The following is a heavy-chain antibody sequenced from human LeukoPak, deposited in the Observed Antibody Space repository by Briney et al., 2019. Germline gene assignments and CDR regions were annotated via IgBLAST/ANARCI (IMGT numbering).Heavy chain of an antibody. CDR1: GFTFSSYA. V-gene: IGHV3-23*01. CDR3: ASTGQGYTYGFDY. J-gene: IGHJ4*02. CDR2: IPDSGGST. D-gene: IGHD5-18*01. Sequence: GGSLRLSCAASGFTFSSYAMSWVRLAPGKGLVWVSTIPDSGGSTYYRDAVKGPFTIPRDNSKNTLYLQMDNPRVEDTAVFYCASTGQGYTYGFDYWGQGTLVTVSS.